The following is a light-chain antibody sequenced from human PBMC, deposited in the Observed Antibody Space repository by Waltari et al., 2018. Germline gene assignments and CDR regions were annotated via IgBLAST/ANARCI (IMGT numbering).Light chain of an antibody. V-gene: IGLV3-21*03. CDR3: QVWDAMDEPVL. J-gene: IGLJ2*01. Sequence: SYVLTQAPSVSVAPGKTAKISCGGNNIGRKSVHWYQQKPGQAPILVVFDDSDRPSGIPERFSGANSGNTATLTIRRAEAGDEADYYCQVWDAMDEPVLFGGGTKLTV. CDR2: DDS. CDR1: NIGRKS.